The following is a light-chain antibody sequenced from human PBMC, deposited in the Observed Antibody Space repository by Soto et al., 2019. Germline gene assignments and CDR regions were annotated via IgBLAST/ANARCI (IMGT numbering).Light chain of an antibody. J-gene: IGKJ1*01. CDR1: QGISSY. V-gene: IGKV1-9*01. CDR3: QQYYSYPWT. Sequence: IQLTQSPSFLSASVGDRFTITCGASQGISSYLAWYQQKPGKAPKLLIYAASTLQSGVPSRFSGSGSGTDFILTISCLQSEDFATYYCQQYYSYPWTFGQGTKVYI. CDR2: AAS.